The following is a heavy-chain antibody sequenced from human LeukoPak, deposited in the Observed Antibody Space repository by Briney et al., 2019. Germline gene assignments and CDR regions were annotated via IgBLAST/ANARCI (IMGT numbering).Heavy chain of an antibody. CDR1: GVSFSGYY. V-gene: IGHV4-34*01. J-gene: IGHJ6*04. D-gene: IGHD3-10*01. CDR3: ASLYGSGSYHSYYYGMDV. CDR2: IYHRGSA. Sequence: SETLSLTCVVYGVSFSGYYWSWIRQPPGKGLEWIGEIYHRGSANYNPSLKSRVSISVDTSKNQFSLKLSSVPAADTAVYYCASLYGSGSYHSYYYGMDVWGKGTTVTVSS.